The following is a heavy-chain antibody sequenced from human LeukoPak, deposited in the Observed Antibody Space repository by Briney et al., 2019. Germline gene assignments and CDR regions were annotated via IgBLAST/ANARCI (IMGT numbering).Heavy chain of an antibody. CDR1: GFTFSSYA. V-gene: IGHV3-23*01. J-gene: IGHJ4*02. CDR3: AKINGDSSGYYYHQSYS. CDR2: IRSSGGST. D-gene: IGHD3-22*01. Sequence: GGSLRLSCAASGFTFSSYARSWVRQAPGKGLDWVSTIRSSGGSTYYADSVKGRFTISRDNSKNTLYLQMNSLRAGDTAVYYCAKINGDSSGYYYHQSYSWGQGTLVTVSS.